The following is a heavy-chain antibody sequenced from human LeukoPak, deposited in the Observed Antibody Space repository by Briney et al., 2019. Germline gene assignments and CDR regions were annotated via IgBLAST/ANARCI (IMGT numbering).Heavy chain of an antibody. J-gene: IGHJ6*02. D-gene: IGHD2-2*01. CDR3: ARDSPVVPAAIFHDYYYGMDV. Sequence: SETLSLTCAVYGGSFSGYYWSWIRQPPGKGLEWIGEINHSGSTNYNPSLKSRVTISVDTSKNQFSLKLSSVTAADTAVYYCARDSPVVPAAIFHDYYYGMDVWGQGTTVTVSS. V-gene: IGHV4-34*01. CDR2: INHSGST. CDR1: GGSFSGYY.